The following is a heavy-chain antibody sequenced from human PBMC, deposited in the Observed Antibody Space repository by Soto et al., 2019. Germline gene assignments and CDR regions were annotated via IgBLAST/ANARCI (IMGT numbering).Heavy chain of an antibody. CDR2: ITGRGDRT. J-gene: IGHJ4*02. D-gene: IGHD6-19*01. Sequence: PGGSLRLSCAASGFIFNTYGMSWVRQAPGKGLEWVSAITGRGDRTDYADSVKGRFTISRDNSKNTLYLQMNSLRAEDTAVYYCAKDWGSGWFRCYLDSWGQGALVTVSS. CDR3: AKDWGSGWFRCYLDS. V-gene: IGHV3-23*01. CDR1: GFIFNTYG.